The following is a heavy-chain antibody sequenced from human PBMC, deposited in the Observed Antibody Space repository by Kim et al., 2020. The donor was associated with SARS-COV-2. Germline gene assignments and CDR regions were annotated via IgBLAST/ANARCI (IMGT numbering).Heavy chain of an antibody. D-gene: IGHD2-2*01. J-gene: IGHJ4*02. CDR2: IRSKAYGGTT. V-gene: IGHV3-49*04. CDR3: TRSPYCSSTSCYEDYFDY. Sequence: GGSLRLSCTASGFTFGDYAMSWVRQAPGKGLEWVGFIRSKAYGGTTEYAASVKGRFTISRDDSKSIAYLQMNSLKTEDTAVYYCTRSPYCSSTSCYEDYFDYWGQGTLVTVSS. CDR1: GFTFGDYA.